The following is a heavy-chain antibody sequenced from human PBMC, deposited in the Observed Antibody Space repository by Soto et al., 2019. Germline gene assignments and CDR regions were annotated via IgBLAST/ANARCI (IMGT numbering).Heavy chain of an antibody. CDR1: GFTFSSYA. CDR2: ISGSGGST. D-gene: IGHD5-18*01. CDR3: AKYRSALDTAMVTHYYYYYMDV. Sequence: GGSLRLSCAASGFTFSSYAMSWVRQAPGKGLEWVSAISGSGGSTYYADSVKGRFTISRDNSKNTLYLQMNSLRAEDTAVYYCAKYRSALDTAMVTHYYYYYMDVWGKGPTVTVSS. V-gene: IGHV3-23*01. J-gene: IGHJ6*03.